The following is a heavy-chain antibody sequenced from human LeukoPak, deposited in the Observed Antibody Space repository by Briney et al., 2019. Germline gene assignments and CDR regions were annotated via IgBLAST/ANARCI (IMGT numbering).Heavy chain of an antibody. V-gene: IGHV3-74*01. CDR2: MNADGRSR. CDR1: GCTFDRYW. CDR3: ARELEAAGTWGIDH. Sequence: GGSLRLSCAASGCTFDRYWMHWVRQGPEKGLLWVSRMNADGRSRTYADSVRGRFTISRDNAKNTLYLEMNSLRVEDTAVYYCARELEAAGTWGIDHWGQGTLVTVYS. J-gene: IGHJ4*02. D-gene: IGHD6-13*01.